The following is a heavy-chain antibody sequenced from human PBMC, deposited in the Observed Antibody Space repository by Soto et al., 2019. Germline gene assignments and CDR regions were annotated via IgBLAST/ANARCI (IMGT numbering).Heavy chain of an antibody. V-gene: IGHV3-21*01. CDR2: ISSSRSYI. CDR1: GFTFSSYS. J-gene: IGHJ3*02. D-gene: IGHD3-16*01. Sequence: EVQLVESGGGLVKPGGSLRLSCAASGFTFSSYSMNWVRQAPGKGLEWVSSISSSRSYIYYADSVKGRFTISRDNAKNSLYLQMNSLRAEDTAVYYCASSLRRYAFDIWGQGTMVTVSS. CDR3: ASSLRRYAFDI.